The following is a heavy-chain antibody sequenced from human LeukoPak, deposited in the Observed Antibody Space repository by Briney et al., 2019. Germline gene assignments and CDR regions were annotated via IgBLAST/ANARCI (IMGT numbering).Heavy chain of an antibody. CDR3: ARLTYYDFWSGYNYAFDI. J-gene: IGHJ3*02. CDR1: GYTFTGYY. CDR2: INPSSGGT. Sequence: ASVKVSCKASGYTFTGYYMHWVRQAPGQGLEWMGWINPSSGGTNYAQKFQGRVTMTRDTSISTAYMELSRLRSDDTSVYYCARLTYYDFWSGYNYAFDIWGQGTMVTVSS. V-gene: IGHV1-2*02. D-gene: IGHD3-3*01.